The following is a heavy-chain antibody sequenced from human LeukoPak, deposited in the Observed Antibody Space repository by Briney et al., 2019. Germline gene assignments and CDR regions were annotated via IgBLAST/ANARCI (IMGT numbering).Heavy chain of an antibody. D-gene: IGHD3-3*01. Sequence: ASVKVSCKASGYTFTSYGISWVRQAPGQGLEWMGWISAYNGNTNYAQKLQGRVTMTTDTSTSTAYMELRSLRSDDTAVYYCARLGNDFWSGYYYYYYYMDVWGKGTTVTVSS. CDR3: ARLGNDFWSGYYYYYYYMDV. V-gene: IGHV1-18*01. CDR1: GYTFTSYG. CDR2: ISAYNGNT. J-gene: IGHJ6*03.